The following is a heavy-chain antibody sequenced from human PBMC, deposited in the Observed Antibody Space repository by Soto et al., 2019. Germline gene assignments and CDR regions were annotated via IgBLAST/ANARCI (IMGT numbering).Heavy chain of an antibody. Sequence: SVKVSCKVSGSRFSNYVISWVRQAPGHGLEWLGRIIPIFNSTKYAQSFQGRATITADKSTSTASLELSSLRSDDTAVYYCAREGRGKKAGYNGLVSLGYWGQGTLVTVSS. CDR3: AREGRGKKAGYNGLVSLGY. V-gene: IGHV1-69*06. J-gene: IGHJ4*02. D-gene: IGHD2-2*02. CDR1: GSRFSNYV. CDR2: IIPIFNST.